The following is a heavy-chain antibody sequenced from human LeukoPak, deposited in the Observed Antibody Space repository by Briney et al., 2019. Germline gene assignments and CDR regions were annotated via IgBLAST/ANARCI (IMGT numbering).Heavy chain of an antibody. Sequence: GGSLTLSCVPSPFTFPIYSMSWVRQPAGKVLEWVASILTVGGTTAYADSVKGRFTISRDKSKNTLYLLMNSLRAEDTAVYYCAKDPSYDFWSGFYPYFDYWGQGTLVTVSS. V-gene: IGHV3-23*01. J-gene: IGHJ4*02. CDR2: ILTVGGTT. CDR1: PFTFPIYS. CDR3: AKDPSYDFWSGFYPYFDY. D-gene: IGHD3-3*01.